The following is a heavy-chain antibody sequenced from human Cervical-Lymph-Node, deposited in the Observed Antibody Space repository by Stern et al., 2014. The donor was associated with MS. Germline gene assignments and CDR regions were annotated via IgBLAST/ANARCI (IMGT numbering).Heavy chain of an antibody. Sequence: QVQLGQSGGGVVQPGRSLRLSCAASGFTFSSYGMHWVRQAPGKGLEWVAGIWYDGSNKYYADSVKGRFTISRDNSRNTLYLQMNTLRAEDTAVYYCARDNDIVVLPAALDYWGQGTLVTVSS. CDR1: GFTFSSYG. D-gene: IGHD2-2*01. V-gene: IGHV3-33*01. CDR3: ARDNDIVVLPAALDY. CDR2: IWYDGSNK. J-gene: IGHJ4*02.